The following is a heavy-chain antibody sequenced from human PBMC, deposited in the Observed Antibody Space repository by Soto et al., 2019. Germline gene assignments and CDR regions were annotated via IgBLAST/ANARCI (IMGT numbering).Heavy chain of an antibody. J-gene: IGHJ4*02. D-gene: IGHD6-13*01. CDR1: GDTFTSYG. CDR2: ISAYNGNT. Sequence: GASVKVSCKASGDTFTSYGISWVRHAPGQGLEWMGWISAYNGNTNYAQKLQGRVTMTTDTSTSTAYMELRSLRSDDTAVYYCARSSSSWYPLNFDYWGQGTLVTVSS. V-gene: IGHV1-18*01. CDR3: ARSSSSWYPLNFDY.